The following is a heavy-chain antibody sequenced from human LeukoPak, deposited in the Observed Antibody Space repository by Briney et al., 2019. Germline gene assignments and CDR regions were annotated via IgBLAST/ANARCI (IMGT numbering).Heavy chain of an antibody. CDR3: ARVGRYYDALTGYATGGAPFDY. CDR2: INHSRST. CDR1: GGSFSDYY. V-gene: IGHV4-34*01. J-gene: IGHJ4*02. D-gene: IGHD3-9*01. Sequence: SETLSLTCAVYGGSFSDYYWSWIRQPPGKGLEWIWEINHSRSTNYNPSLKSRVTISVDTSKNQFSLKVTSVTAADTAVYYCARVGRYYDALTGYATGGAPFDYWGQGTPVTVSS.